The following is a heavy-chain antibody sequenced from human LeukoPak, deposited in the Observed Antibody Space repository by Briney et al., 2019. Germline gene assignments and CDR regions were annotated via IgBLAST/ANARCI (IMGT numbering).Heavy chain of an antibody. J-gene: IGHJ6*03. CDR3: ARDMVPGALYYYYYMDV. V-gene: IGHV1-18*01. CDR1: GYTFTSYG. Sequence: ASVKVSCKASGYTFTSYGISWVRRAPGQGLEWMGWISAYNGNTNYAQKLQGRVTMTTDTSTSTAHMELRSLRSDDTAVYYCARDMVPGALYYYYYMDVWGKGTTVTVSS. CDR2: ISAYNGNT. D-gene: IGHD3-10*01.